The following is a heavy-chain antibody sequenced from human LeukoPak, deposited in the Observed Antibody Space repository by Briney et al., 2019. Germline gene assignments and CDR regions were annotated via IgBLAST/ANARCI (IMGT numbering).Heavy chain of an antibody. D-gene: IGHD2-15*01. V-gene: IGHV3-74*01. J-gene: IGHJ4*02. Sequence: GTLRLTCSAYAFTFSNYCMHWVPQAPGKGRVGVSRTNNDGRSTTYEDSVKGRFTISRDNAKANMYLQMYSLRAGDTAVFSCAGDTLPYFDYWGEETLVTLS. CDR2: TNNDGRST. CDR3: AGDTLPYFDY. CDR1: AFTFSNYC.